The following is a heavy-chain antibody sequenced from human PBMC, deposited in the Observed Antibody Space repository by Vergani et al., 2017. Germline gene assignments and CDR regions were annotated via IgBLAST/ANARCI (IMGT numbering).Heavy chain of an antibody. CDR2: IRYDGSNK. CDR1: GCSFNTYG. CDR3: AKDGLYCGGDCYSDY. J-gene: IGHJ4*02. D-gene: IGHD2-21*02. V-gene: IGHV3-30*02. Sequence: QVQLVETGGGVVQPGGSLRLYCATSGCSFNTYGAHWVRQAPGKGLEWVAFIRYDGSNKYYADSVKGRFTISRDNSKNTLYLQMNSLRAEDTAVYYCAKDGLYCGGDCYSDYWGQGTLVTVSS.